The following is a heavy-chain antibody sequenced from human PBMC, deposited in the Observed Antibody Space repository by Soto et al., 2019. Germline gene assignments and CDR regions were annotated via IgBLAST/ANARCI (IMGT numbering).Heavy chain of an antibody. CDR3: AKNTYYYDSSGFPEY. Sequence: PSETLSLTCTVSGGAISSGDYYWSWIRQPPGKGLEWIGNIYHSGSTYYNPSLKSRVTISEDRSKNQISLKLSSVTAADTAVYYCAKNTYYYDSSGFPEYWGQGTPVTVSS. CDR1: GGAISSGDYY. D-gene: IGHD3-22*01. CDR2: IYHSGST. V-gene: IGHV4-30-2*01. J-gene: IGHJ4*02.